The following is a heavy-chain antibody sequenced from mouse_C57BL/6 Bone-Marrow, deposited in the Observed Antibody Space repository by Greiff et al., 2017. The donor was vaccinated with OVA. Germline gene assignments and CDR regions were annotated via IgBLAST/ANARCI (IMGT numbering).Heavy chain of an antibody. D-gene: IGHD1-1*01. Sequence: EVKVVESEGGLVQPGSSMKLSCTASGFTFSDYYMAWVRQVPEKGLEWVANINYDGSSTYYLDSLKSRFIISRDNAKNILYLQMSSLKSEDTATYYCARVYGSSFHYAMDYWGQGTSVTVSS. V-gene: IGHV5-16*01. J-gene: IGHJ4*01. CDR2: INYDGSST. CDR3: ARVYGSSFHYAMDY. CDR1: GFTFSDYY.